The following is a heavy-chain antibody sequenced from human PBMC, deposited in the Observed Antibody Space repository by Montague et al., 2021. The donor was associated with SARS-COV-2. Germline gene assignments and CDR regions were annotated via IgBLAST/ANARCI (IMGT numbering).Heavy chain of an antibody. Sequence: CAISGDSVSSHTAARDWIRQSPSRGLEWLGRTYYRSKWNNDYAVSVKSRMTIIAAASENQFSLQLNSVTPEDTAVYYCAGGWLRNGFDPWGQGTLVTVSS. CDR1: GDSVSSHTAA. D-gene: IGHD6-19*01. CDR2: TYYRSKWNN. J-gene: IGHJ5*02. CDR3: AGGWLRNGFDP. V-gene: IGHV6-1*01.